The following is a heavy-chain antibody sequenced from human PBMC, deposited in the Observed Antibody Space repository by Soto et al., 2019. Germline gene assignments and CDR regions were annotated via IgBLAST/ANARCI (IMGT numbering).Heavy chain of an antibody. D-gene: IGHD3-3*01. CDR1: GYTFTSYG. CDR2: ISAYNGNT. J-gene: IGHJ4*02. CDR3: ARDPDPDFWSGYPMPGAY. Sequence: ASVKVSCKASGYTFTSYGISWVRQAPGQGLEWMGWISAYNGNTNYAQKLQGRVTMTTDTSTSTAYMELRSLRSDDTAVYYCARDPDPDFWSGYPMPGAYWGQGTLVTVSS. V-gene: IGHV1-18*01.